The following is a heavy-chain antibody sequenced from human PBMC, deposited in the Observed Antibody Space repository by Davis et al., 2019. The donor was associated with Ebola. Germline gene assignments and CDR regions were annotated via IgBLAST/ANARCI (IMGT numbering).Heavy chain of an antibody. Sequence: GESLKISCAASGFTFSSYGMHWVRQAPGKGLEWVAVISYDGSNKYYADSVKGRFTISRDNSKNTLYLQMNSLRAEDTAVYYCARIRVMATINPYGMDVWGQGTTVTVSS. CDR1: GFTFSSYG. V-gene: IGHV3-30*03. J-gene: IGHJ6*02. CDR2: ISYDGSNK. D-gene: IGHD5-24*01. CDR3: ARIRVMATINPYGMDV.